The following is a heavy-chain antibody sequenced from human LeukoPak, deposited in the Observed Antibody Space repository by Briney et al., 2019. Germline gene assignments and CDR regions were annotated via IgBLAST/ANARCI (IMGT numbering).Heavy chain of an antibody. J-gene: IGHJ4*02. CDR2: TCYRSKWYY. CDR1: GDSVSTNSVA. V-gene: IGHV6-1*01. CDR3: ARDSNGWTFDY. D-gene: IGHD6-19*01. Sequence: SQTLSLTCAISGDSVSTNSVAWNWIRQSPSGGLEWLGRTCYRSKWYYDFALSVKSRITINPDTSKNQFSLHLNSVTPEDTAVYYCARDSNGWTFDYWGQGILVTVSS.